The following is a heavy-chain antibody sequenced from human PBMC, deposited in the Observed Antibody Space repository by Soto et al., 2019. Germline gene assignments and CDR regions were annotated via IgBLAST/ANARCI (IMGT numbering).Heavy chain of an antibody. CDR1: GFTFSSYW. CDR3: ARDRYCSSTSCYADAFDI. D-gene: IGHD2-2*01. CDR2: INSDGSST. V-gene: IGHV3-74*01. J-gene: IGHJ3*02. Sequence: EVQLVEAGGGLVQPGGSLRLSCAASGFTFSSYWMHWVRQAPGKGLVCVSHINSDGSSTSYADSVTGRFTISRDNAKNTLYLQMNSLRAEDTAVYYCARDRYCSSTSCYADAFDIWGQGTMVTVSS.